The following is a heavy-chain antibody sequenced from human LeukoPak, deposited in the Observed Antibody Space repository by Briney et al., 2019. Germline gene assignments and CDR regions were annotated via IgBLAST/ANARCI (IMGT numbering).Heavy chain of an antibody. CDR3: ASMSIAARNYYYYMDV. J-gene: IGHJ6*03. D-gene: IGHD6-6*01. CDR1: GGSISSYY. Sequence: PSETLSLTCTVSGGSISSYYWSWIRQPAGKGLEWIGRIYTSGSTNYNPSLKSRVTISVDTSKNQFSLKLSSVTAADTAVYYCASMSIAARNYYYYMDVWGKGTTVTVSS. V-gene: IGHV4-4*07. CDR2: IYTSGST.